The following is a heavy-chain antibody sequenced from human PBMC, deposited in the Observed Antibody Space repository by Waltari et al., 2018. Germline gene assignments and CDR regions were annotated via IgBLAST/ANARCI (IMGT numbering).Heavy chain of an antibody. CDR3: VGHRFGSGSYFDY. CDR2: IYSGGSS. V-gene: IGHV3-53*01. Sequence: EVQVVESGGGLIQPGGSLRLSCAGFGFIVSSNYMGWVRQAPGKGLEWVSVIYSGGSSYYVDSVKGRFTISRDNSKNTIYLEMNSLRGEDTAVYFCVGHRFGSGSYFDYWGQGTPVTVSS. D-gene: IGHD3-10*01. CDR1: GFIVSSNY. J-gene: IGHJ4*02.